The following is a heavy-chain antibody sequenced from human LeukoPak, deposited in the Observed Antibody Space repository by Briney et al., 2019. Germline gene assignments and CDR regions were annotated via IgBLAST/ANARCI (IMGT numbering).Heavy chain of an antibody. CDR3: AIAVAGTGNSFGY. Sequence: PSETLSLTCAVYGGSFSGYYWSWIRQPPGKGLEWIGEINHSGSTNYNPSLKSRVTISVDTSKNQFSLKLSSVTAADTAVYYCAIAVAGTGNSFGYWGQGTLVIVSS. V-gene: IGHV4-34*01. D-gene: IGHD6-19*01. J-gene: IGHJ4*02. CDR2: INHSGST. CDR1: GGSFSGYY.